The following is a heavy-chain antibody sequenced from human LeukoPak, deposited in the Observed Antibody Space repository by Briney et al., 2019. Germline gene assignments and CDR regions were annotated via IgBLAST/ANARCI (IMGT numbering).Heavy chain of an antibody. V-gene: IGHV6-1*01. J-gene: IGHJ4*02. CDR1: GDSVSSNSAA. CDR3: ARNLYYDILTGYHHLFDY. Sequence: SQTLSLTCALSGDSVSSNSAAWNWIRQSPSRGLEWLGRTYYRSKWYNDYAVSVKSRITINPDTSKNQFSLQLNSVTPEDTAVYYCARNLYYDILTGYHHLFDYWGQGTLVTVSS. D-gene: IGHD3-9*01. CDR2: TYYRSKWYN.